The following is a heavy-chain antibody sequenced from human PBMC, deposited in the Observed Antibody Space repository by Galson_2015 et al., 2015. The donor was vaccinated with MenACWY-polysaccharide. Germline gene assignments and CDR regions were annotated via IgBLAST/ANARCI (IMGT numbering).Heavy chain of an antibody. V-gene: IGHV3-21*01. CDR2: ISSTTTYI. Sequence: SLRLSCAASEFTFSSYYMSWVSQAPGKGLEWVSSISSTTTYIYYADSVKGRFTISRDNAKNSLYLQMNSLGAEDTAVYYCARQILDYDFWSGYYPTNFDYWGQGTLVTVSS. CDR3: ARQILDYDFWSGYYPTNFDY. CDR1: EFTFSSYY. D-gene: IGHD3-3*01. J-gene: IGHJ4*02.